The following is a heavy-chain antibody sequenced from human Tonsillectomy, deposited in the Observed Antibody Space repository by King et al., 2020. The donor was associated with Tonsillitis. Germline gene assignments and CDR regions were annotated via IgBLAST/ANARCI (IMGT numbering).Heavy chain of an antibody. D-gene: IGHD5-24*01. V-gene: IGHV6-1*01. CDR2: TYYRSKWYI. Sequence: VQLQQSGPGLVKPSQTLSLTCAISGDTFYRNSAAWHWNRQSPSRGLEWLGRTYYRSKWYIDYGVSVKSRITINPDTSKNELSLQLNSVTPEDTAVYYCVRGQEVGDGAFDIWGQGTMVTVSS. CDR3: VRGQEVGDGAFDI. CDR1: GDTFYRNSAA. J-gene: IGHJ3*02.